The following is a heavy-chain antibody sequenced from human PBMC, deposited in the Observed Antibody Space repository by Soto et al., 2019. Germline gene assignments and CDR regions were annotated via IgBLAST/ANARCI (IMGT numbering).Heavy chain of an antibody. CDR1: GGSFRNYY. CDR3: ARDYSSGFDY. V-gene: IGHV4-34*01. CDR2: VNHSGEA. D-gene: IGHD6-19*01. J-gene: IGHJ4*02. Sequence: SETLSLTCGVYGGSFRNYYWIWVRQPPGKGLEWIGEVNHSGEATYNPSPQSRITISLDTSNNQFSLKVYSVTAADTAVYYCARDYSSGFDYWGQGTLVTVSS.